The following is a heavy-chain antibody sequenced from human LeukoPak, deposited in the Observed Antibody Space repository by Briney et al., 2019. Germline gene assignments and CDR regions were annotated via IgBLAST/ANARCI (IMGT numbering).Heavy chain of an antibody. CDR2: INHSGST. V-gene: IGHV4-34*01. J-gene: IGHJ4*02. CDR1: GGSFSGYY. D-gene: IGHD6-6*01. Sequence: SETLSLTCAVYGGSFSGYYWSWIRQPPGKGLEWIGEINHSGSTNYNPSLKSRVTISVDTSKNQFSLKLSFVTAADTAVYYCARIEYSSSCDYWGQGTLVTVSS. CDR3: ARIEYSSSCDY.